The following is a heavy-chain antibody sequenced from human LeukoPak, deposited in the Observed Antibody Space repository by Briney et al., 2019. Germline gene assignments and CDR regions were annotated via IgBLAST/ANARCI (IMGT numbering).Heavy chain of an antibody. CDR3: AKHKSVRGSYPDY. J-gene: IGHJ4*02. CDR1: GFTFSSYA. CDR2: ISGSGGST. Sequence: EGSLRLSCAASGFTFSSYAMSWVRQAPGKGLEWVSAISGSGGSTYYADSVKGRFTISRDNSKNTLYLQMNSLRAEDTAVYYCAKHKSVRGSYPDYWGQGTLVTVSS. V-gene: IGHV3-23*01. D-gene: IGHD1-26*01.